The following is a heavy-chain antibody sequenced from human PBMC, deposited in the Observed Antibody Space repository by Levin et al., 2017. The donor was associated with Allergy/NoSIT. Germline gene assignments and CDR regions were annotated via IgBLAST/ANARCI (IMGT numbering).Heavy chain of an antibody. Sequence: GESLKISCAASGFTISSNYMSWVRQAPGKGLEWVSVIYSGGSTYYADSVKGRFTISRDNSKNTLYLQMNSLRAEDTAVYYCARGGDIVVVPAATQGYHYGMDVWGQGTTVTVSS. V-gene: IGHV3-53*01. CDR1: GFTISSNY. J-gene: IGHJ6*02. CDR3: ARGGDIVVVPAATQGYHYGMDV. D-gene: IGHD2-2*01. CDR2: IYSGGST.